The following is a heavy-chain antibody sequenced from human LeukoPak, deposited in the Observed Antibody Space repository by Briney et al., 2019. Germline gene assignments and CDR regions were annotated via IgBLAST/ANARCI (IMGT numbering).Heavy chain of an antibody. V-gene: IGHV3-33*06. CDR1: GFTFSSYG. Sequence: GGSLRLSCAASGFTFSSYGMHWVRPAPGKGLEWVAVIWYDGSNKYYADSVKGRFTISRDNSKNTLYLQMNSLRAEDTAVYYCANPPHVRGVGYMDVWGKGTTVTVSS. D-gene: IGHD3-10*02. CDR2: IWYDGSNK. J-gene: IGHJ6*03. CDR3: ANPPHVRGVGYMDV.